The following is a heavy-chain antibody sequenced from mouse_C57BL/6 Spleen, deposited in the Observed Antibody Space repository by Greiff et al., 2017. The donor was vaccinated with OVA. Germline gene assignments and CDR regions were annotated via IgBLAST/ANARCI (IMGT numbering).Heavy chain of an antibody. J-gene: IGHJ1*03. Sequence: EVHLVESGGGLVKPGGSLKLSCAASGFTFSSYAMSWVRQTPEKRLEWVATISDGGSYTYYPDNVKGRFTISRDNAKNNLYLQMSHLKSEDTAMYYCARDRVRHQAYFDVWGTGTTVTVSS. CDR1: GFTFSSYA. V-gene: IGHV5-4*01. CDR2: ISDGGSYT. CDR3: ARDRVRHQAYFDV. D-gene: IGHD1-2*01.